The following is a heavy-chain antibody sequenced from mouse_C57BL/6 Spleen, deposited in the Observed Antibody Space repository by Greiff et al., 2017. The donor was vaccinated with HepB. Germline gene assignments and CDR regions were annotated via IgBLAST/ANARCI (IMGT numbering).Heavy chain of an antibody. J-gene: IGHJ1*03. V-gene: IGHV1-72*01. CDR2: IDPNSGGT. CDR1: GYTFTSYW. Sequence: QVQLKQPGAELVKPGASVKLSCKASGYTFTSYWMHWVKQRPGRGLEWIGRIDPNSGGTKYNEKFKSKATLTVDKPSSTAYMQLSSLTSEDSAVYYCARAYGSSYDWYFDVSGTGTTVTVSS. D-gene: IGHD1-1*01. CDR3: ARAYGSSYDWYFDV.